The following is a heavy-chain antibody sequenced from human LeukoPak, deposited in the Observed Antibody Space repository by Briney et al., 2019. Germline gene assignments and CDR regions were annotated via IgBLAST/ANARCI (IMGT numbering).Heavy chain of an antibody. Sequence: PSETLSLTCTVSGGSISSYYWSWIRQPPGKGLEWIGYVHYSGSTNYNPSLKSRVTISVDTSKNQFSLKLSSVTTADTAVYYCARIHYSSGWLALWFDPWGQGTLVTVSS. J-gene: IGHJ5*02. CDR1: GGSISSYY. CDR2: VHYSGST. CDR3: ARIHYSSGWLALWFDP. V-gene: IGHV4-59*01. D-gene: IGHD6-19*01.